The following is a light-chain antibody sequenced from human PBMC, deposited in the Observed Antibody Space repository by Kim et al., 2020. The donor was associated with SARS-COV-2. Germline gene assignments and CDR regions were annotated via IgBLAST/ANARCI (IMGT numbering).Light chain of an antibody. J-gene: IGLJ3*02. CDR1: KVGDKD. CDR2: QDT. Sequence: EQTASITRHGDKVGDKDVCEYQQKPGQSPVLVIYQDTKRPSGIPELFSGSNSGNTATLTISGTQAMDEADYYCQAWGSSSTTNWLFGGGTQLTVL. V-gene: IGLV3-1*01. CDR3: QAWGSSSTTNWL.